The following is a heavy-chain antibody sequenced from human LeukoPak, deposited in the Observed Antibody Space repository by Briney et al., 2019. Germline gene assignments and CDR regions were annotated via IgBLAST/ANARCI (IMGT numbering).Heavy chain of an antibody. CDR2: ISAYNGNT. J-gene: IGHJ6*02. CDR3: ARYGSGSYRPNYYGMDV. V-gene: IGHV1-18*01. Sequence: ASVKVSCKASGYTFTSYGISWVRQAPGQGLEWMGWISAYNGNTNYAQKLQGRVTMTTDTSTSTAYMELRSLRSDDTAVYYCARYGSGSYRPNYYGMDVWGQGTTVTVSS. D-gene: IGHD3-10*01. CDR1: GYTFTSYG.